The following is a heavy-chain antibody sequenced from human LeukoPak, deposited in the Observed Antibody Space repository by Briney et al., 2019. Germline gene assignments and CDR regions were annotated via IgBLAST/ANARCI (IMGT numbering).Heavy chain of an antibody. CDR3: GKGDPDHLSPLGY. V-gene: IGHV3-23*01. CDR1: GFTFAGYA. D-gene: IGHD1-14*01. J-gene: IGHJ4*02. CDR2: ISASGHNT. Sequence: GGSLRLSCAASGFTFAGYAMNWVRQAPGQGLEWVSGISASGHNTYYADSVKGRFTISRDNSKNTLHLQMNTLRVEDTAVYYGGKGDPDHLSPLGYWGQGTLVTVSS.